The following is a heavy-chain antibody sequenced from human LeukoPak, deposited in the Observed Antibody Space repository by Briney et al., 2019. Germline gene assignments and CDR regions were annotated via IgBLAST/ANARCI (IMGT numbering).Heavy chain of an antibody. D-gene: IGHD2-2*02. CDR1: GFTFSIYG. V-gene: IGHV3-30*02. J-gene: IGHJ3*02. Sequence: PGGSLRLSCAASGFTFSIYGMHWVRQAPGKGLEWVAFIRHDESNNYYADSVKGRFTISRDTSNNTLYLQLNSLRAEDTAVYYCARCRAAIWDHDAFDIWGQGTMVTVSS. CDR3: ARCRAAIWDHDAFDI. CDR2: IRHDESNN.